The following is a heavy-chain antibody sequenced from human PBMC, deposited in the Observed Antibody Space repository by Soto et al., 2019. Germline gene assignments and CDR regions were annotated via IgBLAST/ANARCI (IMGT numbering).Heavy chain of an antibody. J-gene: IGHJ6*02. Sequence: SETLSLTCTVSGGSISSYYWSWIRQPPGKGLEWIGYIYYSGSTNYNPSLKSRVTISVDTSKNQFSLKLSSVTAADTAVYYCARELRFGEDYYGMDVWGQGTTVTGSS. D-gene: IGHD3-10*01. CDR3: ARELRFGEDYYGMDV. CDR2: IYYSGST. V-gene: IGHV4-59*01. CDR1: GGSISSYY.